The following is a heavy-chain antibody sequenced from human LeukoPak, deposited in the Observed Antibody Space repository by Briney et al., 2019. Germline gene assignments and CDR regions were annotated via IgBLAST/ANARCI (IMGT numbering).Heavy chain of an antibody. D-gene: IGHD5-12*01. CDR2: ISWNSGSI. Sequence: GGSLRLSCAASGFTFDDYAMHWVRQAPGKGLEWVSGISWNSGSIGYADSVKCRFTISRDNAKNSLYVQMNSLRAEDMALYYCATNGGGDSGYGNFDYWGQGTLVTVSS. V-gene: IGHV3-9*03. CDR3: ATNGGGDSGYGNFDY. J-gene: IGHJ4*02. CDR1: GFTFDDYA.